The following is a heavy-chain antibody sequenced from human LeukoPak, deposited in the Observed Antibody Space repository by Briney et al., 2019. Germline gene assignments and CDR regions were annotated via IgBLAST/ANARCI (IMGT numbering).Heavy chain of an antibody. J-gene: IGHJ4*02. CDR2: IYSGGST. CDR1: GFTVSSNY. D-gene: IGHD3-10*01. V-gene: IGHV3-53*01. Sequence: GGSLRLSCAASGFTVSSNYMSWVRQAPGKGLEWVSVIYSGGSTYYADSVKGRFTISRDNSKNTLYLQMNSLRDEDTAVYYCARDQVTTMVREPEPFDYWGQGTLVTVSS. CDR3: ARDQVTTMVREPEPFDY.